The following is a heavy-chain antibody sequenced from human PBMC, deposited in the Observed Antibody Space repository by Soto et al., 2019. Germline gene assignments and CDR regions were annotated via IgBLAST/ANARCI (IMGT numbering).Heavy chain of an antibody. CDR1: GFTFSSYW. D-gene: IGHD2-2*02. V-gene: IGHV3-7*01. CDR3: ARSYPFPYIYFDY. Sequence: GGSRRLACAADGFTFSSYWMGWVLQAPGEGLEWVVSIKEDGSDKYYVDSVKGRFTIYRDNAKNSLYLQMNRLRAEATAFYYCARSYPFPYIYFDYWGQGTLVTVSS. CDR2: IKEDGSDK. J-gene: IGHJ4*02.